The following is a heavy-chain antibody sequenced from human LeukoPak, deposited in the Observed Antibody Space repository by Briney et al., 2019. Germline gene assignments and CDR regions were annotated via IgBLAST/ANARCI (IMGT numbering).Heavy chain of an antibody. CDR2: ISWDSGSI. Sequence: SLRLSCAASGFTFDDYAMHWVRQAPGKGLEWVSGISWDSGSIGYADSVKGRFTISRDNSKNTLYLQMNSLRAEDTAVYYCAKSTTGTRYFDYWGQGTLVTVSS. J-gene: IGHJ4*02. V-gene: IGHV3-9*01. CDR3: AKSTTGTRYFDY. D-gene: IGHD1-1*01. CDR1: GFTFDDYA.